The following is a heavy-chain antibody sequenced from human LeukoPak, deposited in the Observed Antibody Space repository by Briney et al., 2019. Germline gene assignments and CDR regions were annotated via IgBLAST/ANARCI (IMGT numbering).Heavy chain of an antibody. CDR2: ISSSSSYI. V-gene: IGHV3-21*01. CDR3: AKVGTGNQYGSGDFDY. Sequence: GGSLRLSCAASGFTFSSYNMNWIRQAPGKGLEWVSAISSSSSYIYNADSVKGRFITSRDDATNLLHLEMNSLRVEDTAVYYCAKVGTGNQYGSGDFDYWGQGTLVTVSS. D-gene: IGHD3-10*01. J-gene: IGHJ4*02. CDR1: GFTFSSYN.